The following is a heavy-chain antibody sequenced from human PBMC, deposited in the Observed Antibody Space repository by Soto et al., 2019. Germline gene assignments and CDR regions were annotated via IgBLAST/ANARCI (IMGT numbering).Heavy chain of an antibody. V-gene: IGHV4-31*11. J-gene: IGHJ4*02. CDR3: AREPYCTSATCFMQFDS. D-gene: IGHD2-2*01. Sequence: SETLSLTCAVSGASISRGGSYWSWIRQRPGKGLEWLGYIFHTGSTYYNPSLKSRVTISLDSSKNQFSLKLTSATAADTAVYFCAREPYCTSATCFMQFDSWGQGSLVTVS. CDR1: GASISRGGSY. CDR2: IFHTGST.